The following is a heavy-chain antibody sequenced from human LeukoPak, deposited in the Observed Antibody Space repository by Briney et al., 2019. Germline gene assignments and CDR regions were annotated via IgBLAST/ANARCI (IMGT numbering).Heavy chain of an antibody. CDR2: TSKDGSDT. CDR1: GFGFSDYW. CDR3: ARGGYSGSYYRFS. D-gene: IGHD6-6*01. Sequence: PGGSLRLSCAASGFGFSDYWMHWVRQGPGKGPEWLSRTSKDGSDTFYADAAKGRFTASRDNAKNTVYLQVTNVRPEDTAVYYCARGGYSGSYYRFSWGQGTLVTVAS. J-gene: IGHJ4*02. V-gene: IGHV3-74*01.